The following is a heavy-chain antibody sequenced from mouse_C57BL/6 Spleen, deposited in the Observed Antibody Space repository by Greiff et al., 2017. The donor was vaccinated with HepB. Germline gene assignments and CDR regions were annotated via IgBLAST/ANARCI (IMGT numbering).Heavy chain of an antibody. D-gene: IGHD2-4*01. Sequence: QVQLQQPGAELVKPGASVKLSCKASGYTFTSYWMHWVKQRPGQGLEWIGMIHPNSGSTNYNEKFKSKATLTVDKSSSTAYMQLSSLTSEDSAVYYWARGGYYDYDAWFAYWGQGTLVTVSA. CDR3: ARGGYYDYDAWFAY. V-gene: IGHV1-64*01. CDR2: IHPNSGST. J-gene: IGHJ3*01. CDR1: GYTFTSYW.